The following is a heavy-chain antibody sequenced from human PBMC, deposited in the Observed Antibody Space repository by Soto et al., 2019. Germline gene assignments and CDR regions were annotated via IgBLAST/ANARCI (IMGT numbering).Heavy chain of an antibody. CDR1: GDTFSTYG. CDR2: IIPLLNTR. Sequence: ASVKVSCKASGDTFSTYGITWVRQAPGQGLEWVGGIIPLLNTRNSAQKLQGRVTISVDESANTAYMELISLKSDDTAVYFCARTSYYYDQNDYFQNIDIWGQGTLVTVSS. V-gene: IGHV1-69*13. J-gene: IGHJ4*02. D-gene: IGHD3-22*01. CDR3: ARTSYYYDQNDYFQNIDI.